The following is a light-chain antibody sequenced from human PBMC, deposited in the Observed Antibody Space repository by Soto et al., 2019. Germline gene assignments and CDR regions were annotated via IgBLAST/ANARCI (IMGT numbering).Light chain of an antibody. CDR3: QQRSNWPPKYT. CDR2: DAS. J-gene: IGKJ2*01. V-gene: IGKV3-11*01. Sequence: EIVLTQSPATLSLSPGERATLSCSASQSVSSYLAWYQQKPGQAPRLLIYDASNRATGIPARFSGSGSGTDFTLPISSLEPEDFAVYYCQQRSNWPPKYTFGQGTKLEIK. CDR1: QSVSSY.